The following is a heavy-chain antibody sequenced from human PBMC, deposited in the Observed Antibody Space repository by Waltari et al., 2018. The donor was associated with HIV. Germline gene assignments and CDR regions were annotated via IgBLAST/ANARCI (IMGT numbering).Heavy chain of an antibody. J-gene: IGHJ5*02. CDR2: IYLNAVQ. CDR1: GFSLNTTGVS. CDR3: AHRPSYAVTQQAEFDP. D-gene: IGHD4-17*01. V-gene: IGHV2-5*01. Sequence: QITLKESGPRLVKSTQTLTLTCTVSGFSLNTTGVSVAWLRQPPGKALACLSFIYLNAVQLFTPSLPRRLTIMKPTSKTQVVLTMTTMDPVDTATYFCAHRPSYAVTQQAEFDPSAQGFQVTVSS.